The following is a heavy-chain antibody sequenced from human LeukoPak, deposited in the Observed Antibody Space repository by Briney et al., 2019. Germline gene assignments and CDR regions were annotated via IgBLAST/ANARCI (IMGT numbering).Heavy chain of an antibody. D-gene: IGHD3-16*02. CDR3: ARADLSPTCDYVWGSYRYGYFDY. CDR1: GYTFTGYY. V-gene: IGHV1-2*02. CDR2: ISRNSGGT. Sequence: GASVKVSCKASGYTFTGYYMHWVRQAPGQGLEWMGWISRNSGGTNYAQKFQGRVTMTRDTSISTVYMELSSLRSDDTAVYYCARADLSPTCDYVWGSYRYGYFDYWGQGTLVTVSS. J-gene: IGHJ4*02.